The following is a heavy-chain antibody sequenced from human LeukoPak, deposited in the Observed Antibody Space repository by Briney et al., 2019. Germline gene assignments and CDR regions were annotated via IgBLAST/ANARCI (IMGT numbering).Heavy chain of an antibody. J-gene: IGHJ4*02. CDR2: ISYDGSNK. CDR1: GFTFSSYA. V-gene: IGHV3-30*04. CDR3: ARGANYYDSSGYSYHFDY. D-gene: IGHD3-22*01. Sequence: GRSLRLSCAASGFTFSSYAMHWVRQAPGKGLEWVAVISYDGSNKYYADSVKGRFTISRDNSKNTLYLQMNSLRAEDTAVYYCARGANYYDSSGYSYHFDYWGQGTLVTVSS.